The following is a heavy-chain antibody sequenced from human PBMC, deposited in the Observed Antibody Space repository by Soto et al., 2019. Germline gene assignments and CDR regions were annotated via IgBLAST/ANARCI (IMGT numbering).Heavy chain of an antibody. CDR1: GFTFSSYS. J-gene: IGHJ5*02. Sequence: PGGSLRLSCAASGFTFSSYSMNWVRQAPGKGLEWVSSISSSSSYIYYADSVKGRFTISRDNAKNSLYLQMNSLRAEDTAVYYCARDSRYNWNYGPTREFDPWGQGTLVTVSS. CDR2: ISSSSSYI. CDR3: ARDSRYNWNYGPTREFDP. D-gene: IGHD1-7*01. V-gene: IGHV3-21*01.